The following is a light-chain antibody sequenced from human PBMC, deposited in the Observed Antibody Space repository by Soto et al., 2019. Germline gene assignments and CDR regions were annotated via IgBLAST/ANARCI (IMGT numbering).Light chain of an antibody. J-gene: IGKJ3*01. V-gene: IGKV3-11*01. CDR1: QSVSKF. Sequence: EIVLTQSPATLSLSPGERATLSCRASQSVSKFLGWYQQKPGQAPRLLIYDASTRATGIPARFSGSGSGTDFTLTNSSLEPEDFAIYYCQQRSNWPPLFTFGPGTIVDIK. CDR2: DAS. CDR3: QQRSNWPPLFT.